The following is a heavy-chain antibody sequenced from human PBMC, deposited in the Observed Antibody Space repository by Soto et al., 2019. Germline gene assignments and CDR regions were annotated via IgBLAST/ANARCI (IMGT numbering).Heavy chain of an antibody. Sequence: QVQLVESGGGVVQPGRSLRLSCAASGFIFSSYAMHWVRQAPGKGLEWVAVISYDGTNKYYAGSVKGRFTISRDNSKNTLYLQMNSLRAEDTAVYYCTRELERTFDYWGQGTLVTVSS. D-gene: IGHD1-1*01. V-gene: IGHV3-30-3*01. CDR1: GFIFSSYA. CDR3: TRELERTFDY. J-gene: IGHJ4*02. CDR2: ISYDGTNK.